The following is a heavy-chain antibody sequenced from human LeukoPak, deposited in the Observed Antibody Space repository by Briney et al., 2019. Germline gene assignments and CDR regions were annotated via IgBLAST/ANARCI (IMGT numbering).Heavy chain of an antibody. D-gene: IGHD3-22*01. V-gene: IGHV1-46*01. CDR2: INPSGGST. CDR1: GYTFTSYY. Sequence: ASVKVSCKASGYTFTSYYMHWVRQAPGQGLEWMGIINPSGGSTSYAQKFQGRVTITADKSTSTAYMELSSLRSEDTAVYYCARDGRITMIVGAFDIWGQGTMVTVSS. J-gene: IGHJ3*02. CDR3: ARDGRITMIVGAFDI.